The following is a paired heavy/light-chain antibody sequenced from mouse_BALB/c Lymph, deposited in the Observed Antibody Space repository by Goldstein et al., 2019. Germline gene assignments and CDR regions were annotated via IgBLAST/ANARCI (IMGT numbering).Light chain of an antibody. CDR2: STS. J-gene: IGKJ2*01. CDR3: QQYSGYPYT. V-gene: IGKV4-57-1*01. Sequence: ENVLTQSPAIMSASPGEKVTMTCRASSSVSSSYLHWYQQKSGASPKFWIYSTSNLASGVPARFSGSGSGTSYSLTISSVEAEDAATYYCQQYSGYPYTFGGGTKLEIK. CDR1: SSVSSSY.
Heavy chain of an antibody. CDR3: ARERSGGFDC. Sequence: QVQLQQSGAELMKPGASVKISCKATGYTFSTYWMEWVKQRPGHGLEWIGEIFPGSGSTNYNEKFKGKATFTADPSSNTAYIQLSGLTSEDSAVYYCARERSGGFDCWGQGTLVTVSA. D-gene: IGHD3-2*02. J-gene: IGHJ3*01. V-gene: IGHV1-9*01. CDR2: IFPGSGST. CDR1: GYTFSTYW.